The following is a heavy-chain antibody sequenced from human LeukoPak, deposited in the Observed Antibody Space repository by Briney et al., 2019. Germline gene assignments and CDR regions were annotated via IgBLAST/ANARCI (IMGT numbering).Heavy chain of an antibody. CDR2: INWNGGNT. J-gene: IGHJ4*02. D-gene: IGHD3-9*01. V-gene: IGHV3-20*04. Sequence: GGSLRLSCAASGFTFDNYGMSWIRQAPGNGLEWVSGINWNGGNTDYADSVKGRFTISRDNAKNSLCLQMNSLRAEDTALYYCARGFDGNFDYWGQGALVTVSP. CDR1: GFTFDNYG. CDR3: ARGFDGNFDY.